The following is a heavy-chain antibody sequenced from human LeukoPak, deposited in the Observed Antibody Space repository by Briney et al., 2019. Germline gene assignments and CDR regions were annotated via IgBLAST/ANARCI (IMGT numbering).Heavy chain of an antibody. CDR1: GGSISSSNW. CDR3: ARDPRVTTGNYMDV. V-gene: IGHV4-4*02. J-gene: IGHJ6*03. CDR2: IYHSGST. Sequence: SETLSLTCAVSGGSISSSNWWSWVRQPPGKGLEWIGEIYHSGSTSYNPSLKSRVTISVDKSKNQFSLKLSSVTAADTAVYYCARDPRVTTGNYMDVWGKGTTVTISS. D-gene: IGHD4-11*01.